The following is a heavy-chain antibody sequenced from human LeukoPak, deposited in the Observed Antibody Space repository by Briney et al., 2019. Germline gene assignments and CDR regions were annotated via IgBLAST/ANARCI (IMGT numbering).Heavy chain of an antibody. Sequence: GESLKISCKGSGYSFTSYWIGWVRQMPGKGLEWMGIIYPGDSDTRYSPSFQGQVTISADKSISTAYLQWSSLKASDTAMYYCARFLGYCSGGSCQGYFQHWGQGTLVTVSS. D-gene: IGHD2-15*01. CDR1: GYSFTSYW. V-gene: IGHV5-51*01. J-gene: IGHJ1*01. CDR3: ARFLGYCSGGSCQGYFQH. CDR2: IYPGDSDT.